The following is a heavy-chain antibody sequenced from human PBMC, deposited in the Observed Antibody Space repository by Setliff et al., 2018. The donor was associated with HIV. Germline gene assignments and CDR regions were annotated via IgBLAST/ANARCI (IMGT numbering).Heavy chain of an antibody. CDR3: ARDHLGARVLGGWFDP. CDR1: GFTFSDYY. CDR2: ISSGASTI. Sequence: RGSLRLSCAASGFTFSDYYMTWIRQAPGKGLEWVSYISSGASTIYYADSVKGRFTISRDNAKNSLYLQMNSLRAEDTAVYYCARDHLGARVLGGWFDPWGQGTLVTVSS. J-gene: IGHJ5*02. V-gene: IGHV3-11*01. D-gene: IGHD1-26*01.